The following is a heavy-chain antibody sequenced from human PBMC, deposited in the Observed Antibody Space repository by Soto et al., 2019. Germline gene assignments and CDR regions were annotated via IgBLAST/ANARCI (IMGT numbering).Heavy chain of an antibody. CDR1: GGSVSSGSYY. V-gene: IGHV4-61*01. Sequence: SETLSLTCTVSGGSVSSGSYYWSWIRQPPGKGLEWIGYIYYSGSTNYNPSLKSRVTISVDTSRNQFSLKLSSVTAADTAVYYCARVDRRQQLFDYWGQGTLVTVSS. CDR2: IYYSGST. D-gene: IGHD6-13*01. CDR3: ARVDRRQQLFDY. J-gene: IGHJ4*02.